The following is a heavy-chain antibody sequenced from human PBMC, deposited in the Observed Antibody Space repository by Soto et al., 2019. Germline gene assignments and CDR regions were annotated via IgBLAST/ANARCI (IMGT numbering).Heavy chain of an antibody. CDR1: GGSISTSSYY. Sequence: QLRLQESGPGLVKPSETLSLTCTVSGGSISTSSYYWGWIRQPPGKGLEWIGNIYYNGNTYYNPSLKSRVIISVSTSKNQFSLNLSSVTAADTAVYYCAKCGYSFTYLPFDSWGLGTLVAVSS. J-gene: IGHJ4*02. D-gene: IGHD5-18*01. V-gene: IGHV4-39*01. CDR3: AKCGYSFTYLPFDS. CDR2: IYYNGNT.